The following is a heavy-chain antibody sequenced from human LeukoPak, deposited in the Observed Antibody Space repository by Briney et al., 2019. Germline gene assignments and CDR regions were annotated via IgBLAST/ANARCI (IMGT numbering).Heavy chain of an antibody. CDR2: INHSGST. Sequence: SETLSLTCAVYGGSFSGYYWSWIRQPPGKGLEWIGEINHSGSTNYNPSLKSRVTISVDTSKNQFSLKLSSVTAADTAVYYCARLTSGWGNYWGQGALVTVSS. CDR1: GGSFSGYY. J-gene: IGHJ4*02. D-gene: IGHD6-19*01. V-gene: IGHV4-34*01. CDR3: ARLTSGWGNY.